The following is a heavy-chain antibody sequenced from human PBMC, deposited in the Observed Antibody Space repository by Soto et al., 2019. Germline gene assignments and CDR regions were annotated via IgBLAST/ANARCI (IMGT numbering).Heavy chain of an antibody. CDR2: IGGGTGAT. V-gene: IGHV3-23*01. J-gene: IGHJ4*02. CDR3: AKNAMSTVTRRGQYFDY. Sequence: EVQLLESGGGLVQPGGSLRLSCAASGFTFNTYAMSWVRQAPGEGLEWVSGIGGGTGATYNADSVKGRFIISRDNSKNRLYHQMNNLRVEDTAVYYCAKNAMSTVTRRGQYFDYWGQGTLVTVSS. D-gene: IGHD4-17*01. CDR1: GFTFNTYA.